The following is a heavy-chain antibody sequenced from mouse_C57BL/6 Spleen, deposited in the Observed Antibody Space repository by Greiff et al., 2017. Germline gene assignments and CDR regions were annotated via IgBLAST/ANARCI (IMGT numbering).Heavy chain of an antibody. CDR3: TRGSFPTVVAFDY. CDR2: IDPETGGT. CDR1: GYTFTDYE. D-gene: IGHD1-1*01. Sequence: VQLQQSGAELVRPGASVTLSCKASGYTFTDYEMHWVKQTPVHGLEWIGAIDPETGGTAYNQKFKGKAILTADKSSSTAYMALRSLTSEDSAVYYCTRGSFPTVVAFDYWGQGTTLTVSS. J-gene: IGHJ2*01. V-gene: IGHV1-15*01.